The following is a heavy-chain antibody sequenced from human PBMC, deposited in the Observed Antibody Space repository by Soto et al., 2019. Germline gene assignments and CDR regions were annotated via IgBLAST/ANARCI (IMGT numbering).Heavy chain of an antibody. Sequence: QVQLVQSAAEVKKPGASVKVSCKASGYTFTNYGISWVRQALGQGLDGGGWSGAYNGNTDNAQKFQGRVTMTADTSTSTAYMELRSLRSDDTALYFCVRAGDSYGYRGSYYFDYWGQGTLVTVSS. CDR1: GYTFTNYG. CDR2: SGAYNGNT. V-gene: IGHV1-18*01. CDR3: VRAGDSYGYRGSYYFDY. J-gene: IGHJ4*02. D-gene: IGHD3-16*01.